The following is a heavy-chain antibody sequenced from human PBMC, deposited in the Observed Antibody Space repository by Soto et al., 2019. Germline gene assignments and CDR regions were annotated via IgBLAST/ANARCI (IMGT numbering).Heavy chain of an antibody. CDR1: GFSLSTSQMC. CDR2: IDWDDDK. Sequence: SGPTLVNPTQTLTLTCAFSGFSLSTSQMCVSWIRQPPGKALEWLARIDWDDDKHYSTSLRTRLTISKDTSKNQVVLTMTNMDPVDTATYYCARMSTSSSLQASQPFDYWGQGTLVTVSS. V-gene: IGHV2-70*11. CDR3: ARMSTSSSLQASQPFDY. J-gene: IGHJ4*02. D-gene: IGHD2-2*01.